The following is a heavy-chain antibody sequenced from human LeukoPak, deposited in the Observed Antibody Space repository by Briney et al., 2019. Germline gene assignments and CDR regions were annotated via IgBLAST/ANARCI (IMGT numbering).Heavy chain of an antibody. J-gene: IGHJ4*02. CDR1: GFTFSSYA. D-gene: IGHD6-13*01. CDR3: ARVSGSRRAFDY. V-gene: IGHV3-7*01. CDR2: IKQDGSEK. Sequence: GGSLRLSCAASGFTFSSYAMSWVRQAPGKGLEWVANIKQDGSEKYYVDSVKGRFTISRDNAKNSLYLQMNSLRAEDTAVYYCARVSGSRRAFDYWGQGTLVTVSS.